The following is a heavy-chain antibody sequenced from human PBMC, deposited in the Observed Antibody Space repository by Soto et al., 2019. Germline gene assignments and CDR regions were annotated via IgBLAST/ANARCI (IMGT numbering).Heavy chain of an antibody. V-gene: IGHV1-3*01. CDR3: ASAVVSPMYYFDY. CDR2: INAGNGNT. Sequence: QVPLVQSGAEVKKPGASVKVSCKASGYTFTSYAMHWVRQAPGQRLEWMGWINAGNGNTKYSQKFQGRVTITRDTSASTAYMELSSLRSEDTAVYYCASAVVSPMYYFDYWGQGTLVTVSS. CDR1: GYTFTSYA. D-gene: IGHD2-15*01. J-gene: IGHJ4*02.